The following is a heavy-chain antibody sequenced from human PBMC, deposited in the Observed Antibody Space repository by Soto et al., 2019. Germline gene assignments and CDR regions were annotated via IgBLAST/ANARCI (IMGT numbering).Heavy chain of an antibody. CDR3: ARSPLGLSDAFDI. J-gene: IGHJ3*02. V-gene: IGHV4-59*12. CDR2: ICNSGTT. CDR1: GGSIRSYC. Sequence: SETLSLTCTVSGGSIRSYCWTWIRQPPGEGLEWIGCICNSGTTNYNPSLKSRVAISIDRSKNQFSLKLSSVTAADTAVYYCARSPLGLSDAFDIWGQGTMVTVSS.